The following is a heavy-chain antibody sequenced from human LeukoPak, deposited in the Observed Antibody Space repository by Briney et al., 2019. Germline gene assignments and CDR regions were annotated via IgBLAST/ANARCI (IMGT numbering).Heavy chain of an antibody. J-gene: IGHJ4*02. V-gene: IGHV1-18*01. CDR3: ARDESKWFGETIDY. CDR1: GYTFTSYG. CDR2: ISAYNGNT. Sequence: ASVKVSCKASGYTFTSYGISWVRQAPGQGLERMGWISAYNGNTNYAQKLQGRVTMTTDTSTSTAYMELRSLRSDDTAVYYCARDESKWFGETIDYWGQGTLVTVSS. D-gene: IGHD3-10*01.